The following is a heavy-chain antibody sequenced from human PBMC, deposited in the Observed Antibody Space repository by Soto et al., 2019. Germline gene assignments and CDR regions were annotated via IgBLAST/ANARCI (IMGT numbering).Heavy chain of an antibody. J-gene: IGHJ4*02. CDR2: IQQDGSVQ. V-gene: IGHV3-7*03. D-gene: IGHD6-19*01. Sequence: EVQLVESGGGLVQRGGSLRLSCAASGFTFSSHWMSWVRQAPGKGLEWVANIQQDGSVQHYVDSVKGRFTISRDNAKSSLYLQMNSLRAEDTAVYYCARYSYSSGPQDYWGQGTLVTVPS. CDR1: GFTFSSHW. CDR3: ARYSYSSGPQDY.